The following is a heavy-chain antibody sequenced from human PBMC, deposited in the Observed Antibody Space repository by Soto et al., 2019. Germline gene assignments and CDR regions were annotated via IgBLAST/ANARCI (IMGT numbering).Heavy chain of an antibody. V-gene: IGHV3-64*01. J-gene: IGHJ3*02. CDR3: ARDTGFGAPWAFDI. CDR1: GFTFSSYA. D-gene: IGHD3-10*01. CDR2: ISSNGGST. Sequence: GGSLRLSCAASGFTFSSYAMHWVRQAPGKGLEYVSAISSNGGSTYYANSVKGRFTISRDNSKNTLYLQMGSLRAEDMAVYYCARDTGFGAPWAFDIWGQGTMVTVSS.